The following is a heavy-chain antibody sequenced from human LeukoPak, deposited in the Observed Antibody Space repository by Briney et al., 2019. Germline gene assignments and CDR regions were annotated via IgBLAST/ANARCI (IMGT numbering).Heavy chain of an antibody. CDR3: ARDGGPDPYCSSTSCYTMDY. CDR1: GGSISSYY. CDR2: IYYSGST. D-gene: IGHD2-2*02. Sequence: SETLSLTCTVSGGSISSYYWSWIRQPPGKGLEWIGYIYYSGSTNYNPSLKSRVTMSVDTSKNQFSLKLSSVTAADTAVYYCARDGGPDPYCSSTSCYTMDYWGQGTLVTVSS. V-gene: IGHV4-59*12. J-gene: IGHJ4*02.